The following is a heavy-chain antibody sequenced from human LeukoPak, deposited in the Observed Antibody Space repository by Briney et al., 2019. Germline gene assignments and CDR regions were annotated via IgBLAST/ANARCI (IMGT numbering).Heavy chain of an antibody. CDR2: IYSGGST. Sequence: GGSLRLSCAASGFTFSSYAMSWVRQAPGKGLEWVSVIYSGGSTCYADSVKGRFTISRDNSKNTLYLQMNRLRAEDTAVYYCARLFGAESSNSGYDSVPRYYYYGMDVWGQGTTVTVSS. CDR3: ARLFGAESSNSGYDSVPRYYYYGMDV. CDR1: GFTFSSYA. D-gene: IGHD5-12*01. J-gene: IGHJ6*02. V-gene: IGHV3-66*04.